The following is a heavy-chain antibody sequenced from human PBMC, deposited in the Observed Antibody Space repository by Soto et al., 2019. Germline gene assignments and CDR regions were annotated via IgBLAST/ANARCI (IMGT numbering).Heavy chain of an antibody. D-gene: IGHD5-12*01. V-gene: IGHV4-31*03. CDR3: ARGYSGYDYNFDY. CDR1: GVVTFIGSYY. CDR2: IFNSGSA. J-gene: IGHJ4*02. Sequence: LSLTCSVSGVVTFIGSYYWSWIRQRPGKGLECLGYIFNSGSAYYNPSLRSRVTISIDTSKDEFSLTLSSVTAADTAVYFCARGYSGYDYNFDYWGQGISVTVSS.